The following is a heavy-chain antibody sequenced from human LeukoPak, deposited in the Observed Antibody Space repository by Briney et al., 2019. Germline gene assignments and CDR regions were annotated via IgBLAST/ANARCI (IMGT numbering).Heavy chain of an antibody. CDR1: GFTFSNYA. D-gene: IGHD3-16*01. Sequence: GGSLRLSCAASGFTFSNYAMRWVRQAPGKGLEWVSSITGSGGMTYYADSVKGRVTISRDNSKSSLFLQINSLRAEDTAVYYCGMTPYDFVWGSYFIYFDYWGQGSVVTVSS. V-gene: IGHV3-23*01. CDR2: ITGSGGMT. CDR3: GMTPYDFVWGSYFIYFDY. J-gene: IGHJ4*02.